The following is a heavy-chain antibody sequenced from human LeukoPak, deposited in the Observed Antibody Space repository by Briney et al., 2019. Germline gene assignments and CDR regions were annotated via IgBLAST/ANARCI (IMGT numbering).Heavy chain of an antibody. Sequence: GGCLRLSCAASGFTFSRHWMSWVRQAPGKGLGREAHMNQDGTAIYSIDSVKGRFTISRDNDKNSLYLHMSGLTVADTAVYYCARTVPGHPDDYFDYWGQGTLVTVSS. D-gene: IGHD6-19*01. CDR1: GFTFSRHW. J-gene: IGHJ4*02. CDR2: MNQDGTAI. V-gene: IGHV3-7*01. CDR3: ARTVPGHPDDYFDY.